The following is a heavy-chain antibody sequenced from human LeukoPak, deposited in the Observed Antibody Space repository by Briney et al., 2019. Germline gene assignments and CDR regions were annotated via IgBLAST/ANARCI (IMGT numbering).Heavy chain of an antibody. CDR1: GFIISNYA. CDR2: ISANGGRT. CDR3: VKDLYKGDSSSWYFFHY. D-gene: IGHD6-13*01. Sequence: PGGSLRLSCSASGFIISNYAMHWVRQAPGKGLEYVSAISANGGRTYYADSVKGRFTISRYNSKNTLYLQMSSLRAEDTAMYHCVKDLYKGDSSSWYFFHYWGQGTLVTVSS. V-gene: IGHV3-64D*06. J-gene: IGHJ4*02.